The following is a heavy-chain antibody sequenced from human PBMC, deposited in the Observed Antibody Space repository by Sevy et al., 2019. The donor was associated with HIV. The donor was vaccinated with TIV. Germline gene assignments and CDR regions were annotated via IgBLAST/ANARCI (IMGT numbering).Heavy chain of an antibody. Sequence: ASVKVSCKASGGTFSSYAISWVRQAPGQGLEWMGGIIPIFGTANYAQKFQGRVTITADESTSTAYRELSSLRSEDTAVYYCASKRHGRGIVVVPAALSGAFDIWGQGTMVTVSS. V-gene: IGHV1-69*13. CDR3: ASKRHGRGIVVVPAALSGAFDI. CDR1: GGTFSSYA. CDR2: IIPIFGTA. D-gene: IGHD2-2*01. J-gene: IGHJ3*02.